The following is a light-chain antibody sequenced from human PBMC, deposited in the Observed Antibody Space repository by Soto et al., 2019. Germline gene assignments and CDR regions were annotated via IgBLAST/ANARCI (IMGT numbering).Light chain of an antibody. CDR2: NNN. Sequence: QSVLTQPPSVSGAPGQRVTISCTGSSSNIGAGYDVHWYQRLPGTAPKVLIYNNNNRPSGVPDRFSGSKSGTSASLAITGLQAEDDDDYYCQSYDSSLSGSYVFGTGTKLTVL. V-gene: IGLV1-40*01. J-gene: IGLJ1*01. CDR3: QSYDSSLSGSYV. CDR1: SSNIGAGYD.